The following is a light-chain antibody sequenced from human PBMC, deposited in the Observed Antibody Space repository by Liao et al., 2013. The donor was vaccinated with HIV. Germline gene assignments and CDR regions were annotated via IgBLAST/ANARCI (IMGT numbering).Light chain of an antibody. V-gene: IGLV3-1*01. CDR1: KLGEKY. CDR3: QAWDSSVL. J-gene: IGLJ2*01. Sequence: SYDLTQPRSVSVSPGQTATITCSGDKLGEKYVSWYQQKPGRSPVLVIYQDRRRPSGIPERISASSSGKTATLTISGAQAMDEADYYCQAWDSSVLFGGGTKLTVL. CDR2: QDR.